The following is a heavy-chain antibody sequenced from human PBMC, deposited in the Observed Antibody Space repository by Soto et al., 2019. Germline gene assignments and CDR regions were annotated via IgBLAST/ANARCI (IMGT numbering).Heavy chain of an antibody. Sequence: SETLSLTCTVSGGSISSSSYYWSWIRQPPGKGLEWIGYIYYSGSPNYNPSLKSRVTISVDTSKNQFSLKLSSVTAADTAVYYCASSNIAAAGFYYYGMDVWGRGTTVTVSS. V-gene: IGHV4-61*01. J-gene: IGHJ6*02. CDR2: IYYSGSP. D-gene: IGHD6-13*01. CDR1: GGSISSSSYY. CDR3: ASSNIAAAGFYYYGMDV.